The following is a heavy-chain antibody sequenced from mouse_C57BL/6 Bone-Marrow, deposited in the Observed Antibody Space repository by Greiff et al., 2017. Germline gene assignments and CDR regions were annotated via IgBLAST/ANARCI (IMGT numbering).Heavy chain of an antibody. Sequence: VQLQQSGPELVKPGASVKISCKASGYAFSSSWMNWVKQRPGKGLEWIGRIYPGDGDTNYNGKFKGKATLTADKSSSTAYMQLSSLTSEDSAVYFCAREDLYYYGSSYDAMDYWGQGTSVTVSS. D-gene: IGHD1-1*01. J-gene: IGHJ4*01. CDR2: IYPGDGDT. CDR3: AREDLYYYGSSYDAMDY. V-gene: IGHV1-82*01. CDR1: GYAFSSSW.